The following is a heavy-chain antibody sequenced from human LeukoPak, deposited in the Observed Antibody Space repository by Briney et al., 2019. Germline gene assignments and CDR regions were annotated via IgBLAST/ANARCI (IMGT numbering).Heavy chain of an antibody. V-gene: IGHV3-21*01. CDR1: GFTFSTYR. CDR3: ATDYYVSGSYYRLFY. Sequence: GWSLTLSCAASGFTFSTYRMHWVRPVPGKGLEWVASISSSSSYIYYADSVKGRFTISRDNAKNSLFLQMHSLRAEDTAVYYCATDYYVSGSYYRLFYWGQGTLVTVSS. J-gene: IGHJ4*02. CDR2: ISSSSSYI. D-gene: IGHD3-10*01.